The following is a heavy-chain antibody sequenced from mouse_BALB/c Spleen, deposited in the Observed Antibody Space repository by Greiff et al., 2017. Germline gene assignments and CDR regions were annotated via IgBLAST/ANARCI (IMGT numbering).Heavy chain of an antibody. CDR1: GFSLTGYG. J-gene: IGHJ4*01. Sequence: QVQLKESGPGLVAPSQSLSITCTVSGFSLTGYGVNWVRQPPGKGLEWLGMIWGDGSTDYNSALKSRLSISKDNSKSQVFLKMNSLQTDDTARYYCARDHGNYGYYAMDYWGQGTSVTVSA. CDR2: IWGDGST. D-gene: IGHD2-1*01. CDR3: ARDHGNYGYYAMDY. V-gene: IGHV2-6-7*01.